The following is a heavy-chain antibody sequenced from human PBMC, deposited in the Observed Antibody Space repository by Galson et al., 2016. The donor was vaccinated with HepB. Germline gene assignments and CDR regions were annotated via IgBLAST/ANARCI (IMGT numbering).Heavy chain of an antibody. D-gene: IGHD3-10*01. CDR3: ARLEITGSGNFFDV. CDR1: GGSFRDYY. V-gene: IGHV4-34*01. J-gene: IGHJ4*02. CDR2: INYSGNI. Sequence: ETLSLTCAVYGGSFRDYYWTWVRQPPGEGLQWIGSINYSGNIYYDDFFKSRVSMSMDTSESQFSLKVRSVTAADTSTYYCARLEITGSGNFFDVWGQGTLVIVSS.